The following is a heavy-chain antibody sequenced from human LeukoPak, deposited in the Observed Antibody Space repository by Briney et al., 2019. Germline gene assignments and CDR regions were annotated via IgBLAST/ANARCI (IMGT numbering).Heavy chain of an antibody. D-gene: IGHD3/OR15-3a*01. J-gene: IGHJ4*02. CDR3: ARGPGLFDY. Sequence: SETLSLTCTVSGGSISSYYWSWLRQPPGKGLEWIGYIYYSGSTNYNPSLKSRVTISVDTSKNQFSLKLSSVTAADTAVYYCARGPGLFDYWGQGTLVTVSS. CDR1: GGSISSYY. V-gene: IGHV4-59*01. CDR2: IYYSGST.